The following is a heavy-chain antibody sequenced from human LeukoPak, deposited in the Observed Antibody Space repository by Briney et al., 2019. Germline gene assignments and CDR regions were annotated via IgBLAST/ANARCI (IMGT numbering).Heavy chain of an antibody. D-gene: IGHD2-15*01. CDR2: TYYRSKWYY. J-gene: IGHJ4*02. CDR3: AGESDFAYSIFDS. Sequence: SQTLSLTCVISGDSVSSNGAVWNWLRQSPSRGLEWLGRTYYRSKWYYAYALYVRGRITINPDTSKNQFSLQLNSGTREDTAVYYCAGESDFAYSIFDSWGQGTLVTVSS. V-gene: IGHV6-1*01. CDR1: GDSVSSNGAV.